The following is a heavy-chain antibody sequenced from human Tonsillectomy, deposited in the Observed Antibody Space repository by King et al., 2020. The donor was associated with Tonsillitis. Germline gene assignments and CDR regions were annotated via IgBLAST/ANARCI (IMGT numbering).Heavy chain of an antibody. CDR2: IRSKANRYAT. V-gene: IGHV3-73*02. D-gene: IGHD4-17*01. Sequence: VQLVESGGGLVQPGGSLKLSCAASGFTFRGSAMHWVRQASGKGLEWVGRIRSKANRYATAYAASVKGRFTISRDDSKNTAYLQMNSLKTEDTAVYYCIRLAAPEYGDYGDYWGQGTLVTVSS. J-gene: IGHJ4*02. CDR3: IRLAAPEYGDYGDY. CDR1: GFTFRGSA.